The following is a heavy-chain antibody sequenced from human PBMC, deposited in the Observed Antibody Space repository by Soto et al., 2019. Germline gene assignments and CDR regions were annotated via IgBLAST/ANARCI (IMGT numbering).Heavy chain of an antibody. CDR1: GGSVSGYY. D-gene: IGHD3-3*01. V-gene: IGHV4-59*08. J-gene: IGHJ4*02. Sequence: QVQLQESGPGLVKPSETLSLTCTVSGGSVSGYYWSWIRQPPGKGLEWIGYIFYSGSIKYNPSLKSRVTMSVDTSKNQRSLRLTSVTAADAAVYFCARATTLFGVVLSDWGQGSLVTVSS. CDR2: IFYSGSI. CDR3: ARATTLFGVVLSD.